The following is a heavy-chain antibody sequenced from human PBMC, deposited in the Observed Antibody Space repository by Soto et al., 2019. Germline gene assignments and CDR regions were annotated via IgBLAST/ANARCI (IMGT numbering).Heavy chain of an antibody. J-gene: IGHJ5*02. CDR3: ARRAAVAGNWFDP. D-gene: IGHD6-19*01. Sequence: SETLSLTCTVSGGSISSSSYYWGWIRQPPGKGLEWIGSIYYSGSTYYNPSLKSRVTISVDTTKNQFSLNLSSVTAADTAVYYCARRAAVAGNWFDPWGQGTLVTVSS. CDR1: GGSISSSSYY. V-gene: IGHV4-39*01. CDR2: IYYSGST.